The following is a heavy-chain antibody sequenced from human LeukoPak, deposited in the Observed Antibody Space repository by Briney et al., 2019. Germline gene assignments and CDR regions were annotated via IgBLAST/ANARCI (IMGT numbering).Heavy chain of an antibody. V-gene: IGHV3-30*18. CDR2: ISYDGSNK. D-gene: IGHD6-13*01. CDR1: GFTFSSYG. Sequence: QPGGSLRLSCAASGFTFSSYGMHWVRQAPGKGLEWVAVISYDGSNKYYADSVKGRFTISRDNSKNTLYLQMNSLRAEDTAVYYCAKLAAAADLLYYFDYWGQGTLVTVSS. CDR3: AKLAAAADLLYYFDY. J-gene: IGHJ4*02.